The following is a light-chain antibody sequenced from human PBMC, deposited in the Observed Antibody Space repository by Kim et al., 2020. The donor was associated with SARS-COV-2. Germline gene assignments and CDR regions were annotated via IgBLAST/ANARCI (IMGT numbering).Light chain of an antibody. Sequence: SPGGRATLSCRARQSVGDNLAWYQQKPGQAPSLLIYGASTRATGIPARFSGSGSGTEFTLTISSLQSEDFAIYYCQQYNNWPPWTFGQGTKVDIK. J-gene: IGKJ1*01. CDR3: QQYNNWPPWT. CDR2: GAS. CDR1: QSVGDN. V-gene: IGKV3-15*01.